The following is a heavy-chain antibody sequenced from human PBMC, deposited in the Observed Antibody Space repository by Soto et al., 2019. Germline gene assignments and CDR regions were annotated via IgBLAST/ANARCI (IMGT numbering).Heavy chain of an antibody. CDR3: ARQIYDSDTGPNFQYYFES. CDR1: GYSFAGYW. V-gene: IGHV5-10-1*01. J-gene: IGHJ4*02. Sequence: GESLKISWKGSGYSFAGYWITWVRQKPGKGLEWMGRIDPSDSQTYYSPSFRGHVTISVTKSITTVFLQWSSLRASDTAMYYCARQIYDSDTGPNFQYYFESWGQGTPVTVSS. D-gene: IGHD3-22*01. CDR2: IDPSDSQT.